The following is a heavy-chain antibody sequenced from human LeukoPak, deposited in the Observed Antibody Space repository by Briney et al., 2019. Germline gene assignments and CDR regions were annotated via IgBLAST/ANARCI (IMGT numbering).Heavy chain of an antibody. V-gene: IGHV3-23*01. Sequence: GGSLRLSCAASGFPFSSYWMTWVRRAPGKGLEWVSAISGSGGSTYYADSVKGRFTISRDNAKNTLYLEMNSLRAEDTAVYYCAKNRYSDPLDYWGQGTLVTVSS. D-gene: IGHD4-17*01. CDR3: AKNRYSDPLDY. CDR2: ISGSGGST. J-gene: IGHJ4*02. CDR1: GFPFSSYW.